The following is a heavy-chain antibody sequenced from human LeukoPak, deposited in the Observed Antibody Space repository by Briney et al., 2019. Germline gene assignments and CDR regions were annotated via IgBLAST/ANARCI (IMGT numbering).Heavy chain of an antibody. CDR3: ARGGGLDV. CDR1: GFTFSSYW. V-gene: IGHV3-7*03. D-gene: IGHD3-16*01. J-gene: IGHJ6*02. Sequence: GGSLRLACAASGFTFSSYWMNWARQAPGKGLEWVASINHNGNVNYYVDSVKGRFTTSRDNAKNSLYLQMSNLRAEDTAVYFCARGGGLDVWGQGATVTVSS. CDR2: INHNGNVN.